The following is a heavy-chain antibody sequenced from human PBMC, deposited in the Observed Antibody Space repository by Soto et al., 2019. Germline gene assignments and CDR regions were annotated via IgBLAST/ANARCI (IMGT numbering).Heavy chain of an antibody. CDR2: IYYSGST. CDR1: GGSISSGGYY. D-gene: IGHD2-2*01. V-gene: IGHV4-31*03. Sequence: SETLSLTCTVSGGSISSGGYYWSWIRQHPGKGLEWIGYIYYSGSTYYNPSLKSRVSISINTSQNQFSLKLRSVTAADTAVYYCARVASLGYCSSTSCSPPNWFDPWGQGTLVTVSS. J-gene: IGHJ5*02. CDR3: ARVASLGYCSSTSCSPPNWFDP.